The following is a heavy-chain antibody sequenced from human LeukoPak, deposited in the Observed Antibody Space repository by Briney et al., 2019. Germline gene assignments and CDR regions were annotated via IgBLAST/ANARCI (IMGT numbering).Heavy chain of an antibody. J-gene: IGHJ5*02. CDR2: IYYSGST. CDR3: ARVYAQRNWFDP. Sequence: SQTLSLTCTVSGGSISSGGYYWSWIREHPGKGLEWIGYIYYSGSTYYNPSLKSRVTISVDTSKNQFSLKLSSVTAADTAVYYCARVYAQRNWFDPWGQGTLVTVSS. CDR1: GGSISSGGYY. V-gene: IGHV4-31*03. D-gene: IGHD2-8*01.